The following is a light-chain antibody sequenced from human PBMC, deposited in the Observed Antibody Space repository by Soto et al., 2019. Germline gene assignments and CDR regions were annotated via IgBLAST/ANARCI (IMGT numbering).Light chain of an antibody. CDR3: QTGDTGFSVV. CDR1: SGHSSYA. CDR2: LNSDGSH. Sequence: QLVLTQSPSASASLGASVKLTCTLSSGHSSYAIAWHQQQPEKGPRYLMKLNSDGSHNKGDGIPDRFSGSSSGAERYLTISSLQSEDEADYDCQTGDTGFSVVFGGWTKLTVL. J-gene: IGLJ2*01. V-gene: IGLV4-69*01.